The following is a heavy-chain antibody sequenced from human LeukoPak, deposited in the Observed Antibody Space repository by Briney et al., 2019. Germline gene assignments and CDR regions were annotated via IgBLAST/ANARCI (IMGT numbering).Heavy chain of an antibody. Sequence: GGSLRLSCAASGFTFSSYSMNWVRQAPGKGLEWVSSISSSSSYIYYADSVKGRFTISRDNAKNSLYLQMNSLRAEDTAVYYCARDRMYSGSYYAPLDYWGQGTLVIVSS. D-gene: IGHD1-26*01. CDR3: ARDRMYSGSYYAPLDY. CDR2: ISSSSSYI. V-gene: IGHV3-21*01. J-gene: IGHJ4*02. CDR1: GFTFSSYS.